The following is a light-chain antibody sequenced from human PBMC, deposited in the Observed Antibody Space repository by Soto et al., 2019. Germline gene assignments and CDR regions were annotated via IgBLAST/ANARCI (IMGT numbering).Light chain of an antibody. Sequence: DIQMTQSPSSLSASVGDRVTITCRASQGINNYLAWYQQKPGQLPELLIHSASTLQSGVPSRFSGSKSGTEFTLTISSLQPDDVTTYYCQKYNSAPFTFGPGTRVAIK. CDR3: QKYNSAPFT. J-gene: IGKJ3*01. CDR1: QGINNY. V-gene: IGKV1-27*01. CDR2: SAS.